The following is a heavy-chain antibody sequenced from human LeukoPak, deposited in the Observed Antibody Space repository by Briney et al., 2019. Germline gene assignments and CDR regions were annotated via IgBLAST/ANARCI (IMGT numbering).Heavy chain of an antibody. CDR1: GFTFSSYS. V-gene: IGHV3-48*04. Sequence: GGSLRLSCAASGFTFSSYSLNWVRQAPGKGLEWVSYITSSSSSIYYADSVKGRFTISRDNAKNSLYLQMNSLRAEDTAMYYCARDYCSGGGCYSVDYWGQGTLVTVSS. CDR2: ITSSSSSI. J-gene: IGHJ4*02. CDR3: ARDYCSGGGCYSVDY. D-gene: IGHD2-15*01.